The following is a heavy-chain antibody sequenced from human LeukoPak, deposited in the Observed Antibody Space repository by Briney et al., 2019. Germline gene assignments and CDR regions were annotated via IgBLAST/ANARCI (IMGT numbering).Heavy chain of an antibody. V-gene: IGHV1-69*05. CDR3: ARGRVYYYDSSGYYVYFRH. J-gene: IGHJ1*01. CDR2: IIPIFGTA. D-gene: IGHD3-22*01. Sequence: GASLKVSCKASGGTFSSYAISWVRQAPGQGLEWMGRIIPIFGTADYAQKFQGRVTITTDESTSTAYMELSSLRSEDTAVYYCARGRVYYYDSSGYYVYFRHWGQGTLVTVSS. CDR1: GGTFSSYA.